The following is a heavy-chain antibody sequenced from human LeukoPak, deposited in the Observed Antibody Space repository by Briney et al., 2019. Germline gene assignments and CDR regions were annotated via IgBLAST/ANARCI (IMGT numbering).Heavy chain of an antibody. Sequence: GGSLRLSCAASGFTVSSNYMIWVRQAPGKGLEWVSITYAGGTTYYADSVKGRFTISRDNSKNTVYLQMDSLRAEDTAVYYCITGFGYWGQGTLVTVSS. CDR3: ITGFGY. CDR2: TYAGGTT. CDR1: GFTVSSNY. D-gene: IGHD2-15*01. V-gene: IGHV3-53*01. J-gene: IGHJ4*02.